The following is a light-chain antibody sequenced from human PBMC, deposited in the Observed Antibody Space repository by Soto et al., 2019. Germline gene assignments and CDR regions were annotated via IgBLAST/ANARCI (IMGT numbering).Light chain of an antibody. CDR3: SSYAGSNLGV. CDR2: EVI. J-gene: IGLJ1*01. Sequence: QSALTQPPSASGTPGQSVTISCTGTSSDSGYYKYVSCYQQHPGRAPKLILYEVIKLPSGVPDRFSGSKSGNTASLSVSGLKAEDEADYYCSSYAGSNLGVFGTGTKVTVL. V-gene: IGLV2-8*01. CDR1: SSDSGYYKY.